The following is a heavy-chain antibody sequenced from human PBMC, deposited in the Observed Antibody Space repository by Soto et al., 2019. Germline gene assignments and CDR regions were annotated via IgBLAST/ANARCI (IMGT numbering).Heavy chain of an antibody. CDR2: IYYSGST. Sequence: SETLSLTCTVSGGSISSSSYYLGWIRQPPGKGLEWIGSIYYSGSTYYNPSLKSRVTISVDTSKNQFSLKLSSVTAADTAVYYCANTYYYGSGSYFDFDYWGQGTLVTVSS. D-gene: IGHD3-10*01. V-gene: IGHV4-39*01. CDR3: ANTYYYGSGSYFDFDY. J-gene: IGHJ4*02. CDR1: GGSISSSSYY.